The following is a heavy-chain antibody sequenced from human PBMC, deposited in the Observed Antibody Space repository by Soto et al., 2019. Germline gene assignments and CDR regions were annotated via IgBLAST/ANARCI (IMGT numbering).Heavy chain of an antibody. D-gene: IGHD2-21*01. CDR3: ASAKAVVIAPLGI. CDR2: ISENGGSRGGT. V-gene: IGHV3-23*01. J-gene: IGHJ3*02. CDR1: GFTLNNSA. Sequence: SGGSLRLSCAASGFTLNNSAMTWVRQAPGQGLEWVASISENGGSRGGTYYADSVKGRFTISRDNSKNTLYLQVDSLTGADTAVYYCASAKAVVIAPLGIWGQGALVTVSS.